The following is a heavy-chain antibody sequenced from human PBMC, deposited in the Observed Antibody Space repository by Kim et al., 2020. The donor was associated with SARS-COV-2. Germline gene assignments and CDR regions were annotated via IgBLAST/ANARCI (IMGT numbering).Heavy chain of an antibody. J-gene: IGHJ5*02. D-gene: IGHD3-3*01. CDR3: ARDGLGRFLEWSLGGWFDP. Sequence: GRFTISRDNSKNTLYLQINSLRAEDTAVYYCARDGLGRFLEWSLGGWFDPWGQGTLVTVSS. V-gene: IGHV3-30*07.